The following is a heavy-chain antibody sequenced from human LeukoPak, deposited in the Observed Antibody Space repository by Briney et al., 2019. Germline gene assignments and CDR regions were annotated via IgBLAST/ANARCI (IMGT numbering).Heavy chain of an antibody. D-gene: IGHD3-10*01. CDR2: IYYSGSTYYSGST. J-gene: IGHJ4*02. CDR1: GGSISSYY. V-gene: IGHV4-59*01. CDR3: ARVSFGPVGYFDY. Sequence: SETLSLTCTVSGGSISSYYWTWIRQPPGKGLEWIGYIYYSGSTYYSGSTNYNPSLKSRVTISVDTSKNQFSLKLSSVTAADTAVYYCARVSFGPVGYFDYWGQGTLVTVSS.